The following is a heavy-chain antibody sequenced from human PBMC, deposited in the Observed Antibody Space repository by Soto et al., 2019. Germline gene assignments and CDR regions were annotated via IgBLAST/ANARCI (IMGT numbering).Heavy chain of an antibody. CDR1: GFTFSSYG. CDR3: AKDLREIGDYYLDY. CDR2: ISYDGSNK. D-gene: IGHD3-10*01. J-gene: IGHJ4*02. V-gene: IGHV3-30*18. Sequence: GGSLRLSYAASGFTFSSYGMHWVRQAPGKGLEWVAVISYDGSNKYYVDSVKGRFTISRDNSKNTLYLQMNSLRAEDTAVYYCAKDLREIGDYYLDYWGQGTVVTVSS.